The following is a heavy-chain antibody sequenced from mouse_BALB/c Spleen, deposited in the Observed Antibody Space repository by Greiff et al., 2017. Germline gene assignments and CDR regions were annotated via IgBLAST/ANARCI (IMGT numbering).Heavy chain of an antibody. CDR3: ARRGDDGYYGGFAY. D-gene: IGHD2-3*01. V-gene: IGHV1S29*02. CDR1: GYTFTDYN. CDR2: IYPYNGGT. Sequence: DVQLQESGPELVKPGASVKISCKASGYTFTDYNMHWVKQSHGKSLEWIGYIYPYNGGTGYNQKFKSKATLTVDNSSSTAYMELRSLTSEDSAVYYCARRGDDGYYGGFAYWGQGTLVTVSA. J-gene: IGHJ3*01.